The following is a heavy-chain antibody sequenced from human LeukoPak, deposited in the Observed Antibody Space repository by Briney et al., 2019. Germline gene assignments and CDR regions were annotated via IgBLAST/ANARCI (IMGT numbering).Heavy chain of an antibody. D-gene: IGHD6-13*01. CDR3: AKDRGSSSWYRYFQH. Sequence: GGSLRLSCAASGFTFDDYAMHWVRQAPGKGLEWVSGISWNSGSIGYADSVKGRFTISRDNAKNSLYLQMNSLRAEDTALYYCAKDRGSSSWYRYFQHWGQGTLVTVSS. CDR2: ISWNSGSI. CDR1: GFTFDDYA. J-gene: IGHJ1*01. V-gene: IGHV3-9*01.